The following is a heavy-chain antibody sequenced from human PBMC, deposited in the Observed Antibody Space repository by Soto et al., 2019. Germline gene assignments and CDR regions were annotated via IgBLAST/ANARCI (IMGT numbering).Heavy chain of an antibody. CDR1: GFSFSSYV. D-gene: IGHD6-13*01. CDR3: AKASGSSWPYFFDS. CDR2: MNGGGSST. J-gene: IGHJ4*02. Sequence: LRLSCTASGFSFSSYVMTWVRQAPGKGLEWVSAMNGGGSSTYYPDSVKGRFTISRDNSENTLFLQMNTLRAEDTAVYYCAKASGSSWPYFFDSWGQGTLVTVSS. V-gene: IGHV3-23*01.